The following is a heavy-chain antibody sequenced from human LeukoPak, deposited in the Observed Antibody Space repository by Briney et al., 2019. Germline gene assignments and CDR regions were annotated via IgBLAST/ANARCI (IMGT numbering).Heavy chain of an antibody. Sequence: SETLSLTCTVSGGSISSGGYYWSWIRQHPGKGLEWIGYIYYSGGTYYNPSLKSRVTISVDTSKNQFSLKPSSVTAADTAVYYCASGVSSSYTFDYWGQGTLVTVSS. J-gene: IGHJ4*02. D-gene: IGHD6-6*01. CDR2: IYYSGGT. CDR1: GGSISSGGYY. CDR3: ASGVSSSYTFDY. V-gene: IGHV4-31*03.